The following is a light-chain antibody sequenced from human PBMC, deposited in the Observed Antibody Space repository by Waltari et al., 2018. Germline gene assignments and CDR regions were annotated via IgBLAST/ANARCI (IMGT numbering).Light chain of an antibody. CDR1: SSDVGSYNL. V-gene: IGLV2-23*02. CDR3: SSYAGNRSVV. CDR2: EVS. J-gene: IGLJ2*01. Sequence: QSALTQPASVSGSPGQSITVSCTGTSSDVGSYNLVSWYQQHPGKAPKLLIFEVSQLPSGISNRCSGSKSGNMASLTVSGLQAEDGADYYCSSYAGNRSVVFGGGTKLTVL.